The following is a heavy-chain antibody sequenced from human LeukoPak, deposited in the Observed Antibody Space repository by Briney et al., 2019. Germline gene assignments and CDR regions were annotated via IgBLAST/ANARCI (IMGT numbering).Heavy chain of an antibody. Sequence: ASVKVSCKASGYTFTSHGISWVRQAPGQGLEWMGWISAYNGNANYAQKLQGRVTMTTDTSTSTAYMELRSLRSDDTAVYYCARVGNYYDSSGYYYVQNAFDIWGQGTMVTVSS. CDR2: ISAYNGNA. CDR3: ARVGNYYDSSGYYYVQNAFDI. J-gene: IGHJ3*02. CDR1: GYTFTSHG. V-gene: IGHV1-18*01. D-gene: IGHD3-22*01.